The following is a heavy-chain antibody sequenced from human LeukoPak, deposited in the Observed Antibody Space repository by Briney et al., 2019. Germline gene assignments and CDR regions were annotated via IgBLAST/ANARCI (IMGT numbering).Heavy chain of an antibody. Sequence: SQTLSLTCNVSVDSISGFSWSWIGQPAGTRPKWSGGLHLTRSTTYVPSLEGRVTMALDTSKNQFSPKLTSMSAADTAVYFCARDRFCRNGICHPALGLWGQGTLVSVAS. J-gene: IGHJ4*02. CDR2: LHLTRST. D-gene: IGHD2-8*01. V-gene: IGHV4-4*07. CDR3: ARDRFCRNGICHPALGL. CDR1: VDSISGFS.